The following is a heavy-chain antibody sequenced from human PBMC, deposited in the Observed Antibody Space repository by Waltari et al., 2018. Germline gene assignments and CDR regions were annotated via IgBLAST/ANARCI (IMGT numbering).Heavy chain of an antibody. CDR1: GGTFSSYT. V-gene: IGHV1-69*02. D-gene: IGHD6-6*01. CDR2: IIPSLGIA. J-gene: IGHJ4*02. CDR3: ATSIAARLTNNYFDY. Sequence: QVQLVQSGAEVKKPGSSVKVSCKASGGTFSSYTISWVRQAPGQGLEWMGRIIPSLGIANYSQKFQGRVTITADKSTSTAYMELSSLRSEDTAVYYCATSIAARLTNNYFDYWGQGTLVTVSS.